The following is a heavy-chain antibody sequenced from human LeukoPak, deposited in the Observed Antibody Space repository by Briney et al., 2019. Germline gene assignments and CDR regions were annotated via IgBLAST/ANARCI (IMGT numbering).Heavy chain of an antibody. J-gene: IGHJ4*02. Sequence: GGSLRLSCAASGFTFSSHWMHWVRQAPGKGLVWVSRISSDGTNTNYADSVKGRFTISRDNSKNTLYLQMNSLRAEDTAVYYCAKDWGPFDYWGQGTLVTVSS. D-gene: IGHD3-16*01. CDR3: AKDWGPFDY. CDR2: ISSDGTNT. CDR1: GFTFSSHW. V-gene: IGHV3-74*01.